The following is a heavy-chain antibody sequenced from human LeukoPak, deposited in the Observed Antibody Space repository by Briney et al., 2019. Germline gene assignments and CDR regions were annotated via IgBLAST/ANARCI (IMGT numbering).Heavy chain of an antibody. D-gene: IGHD6-19*01. CDR3: TTLSSGWYPYYFDY. Sequence: GGSLRLSCTASGFTFSNAWMNWVRQAPGKGLEWVGRIKSKTEGGITDYAAPVKGRFTIFRDDSKNTLYLQMNSLKTEDTGVYYCTTLSSGWYPYYFDYWGQGTLVTVSS. CDR1: GFTFSNAW. CDR2: IKSKTEGGIT. J-gene: IGHJ4*02. V-gene: IGHV3-15*07.